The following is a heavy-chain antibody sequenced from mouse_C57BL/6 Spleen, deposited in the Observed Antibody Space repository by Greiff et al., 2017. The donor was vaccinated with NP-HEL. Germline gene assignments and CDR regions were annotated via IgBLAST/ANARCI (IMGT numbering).Heavy chain of an antibody. CDR3: AAYGSSSPFAY. Sequence: VQLQQPGAELVMPGASVKLSCKASGYTFTSYWMHWVKQRPGQGLEWIGEIDPSDSYTNYNQKFKGKSTLTVDKSSSTAYMQLSSLTSEDSAVYYCAAYGSSSPFAYWGQGTLVTVSA. V-gene: IGHV1-69*01. CDR1: GYTFTSYW. D-gene: IGHD1-1*01. CDR2: IDPSDSYT. J-gene: IGHJ3*01.